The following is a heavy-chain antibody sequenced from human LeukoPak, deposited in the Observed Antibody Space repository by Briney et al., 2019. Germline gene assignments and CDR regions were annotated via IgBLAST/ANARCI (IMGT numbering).Heavy chain of an antibody. CDR1: GFSVSSNY. D-gene: IGHD6-13*01. CDR2: ISGSGGST. V-gene: IGHV3-23*01. CDR3: AKDQRIAAAGQGAYYYYYGMDV. Sequence: GGSLRLSCVASGFSVSSNYLSWVRQAPGKGLDWVSAISGSGGSTYYADSVKGRFTISRDNSKNTLYLQMNSLRAEDTAVYYCAKDQRIAAAGQGAYYYYYGMDVWGQGTTVTVSS. J-gene: IGHJ6*02.